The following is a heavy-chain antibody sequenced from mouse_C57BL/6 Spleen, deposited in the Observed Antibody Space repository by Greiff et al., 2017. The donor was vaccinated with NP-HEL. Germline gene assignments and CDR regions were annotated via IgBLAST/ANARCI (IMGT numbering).Heavy chain of an antibody. CDR3: AREGRGYYYAMDY. CDR2: INPNNGGT. CDR1: GYTFTDYN. Sequence: EVQLQQSGPELVKPGASVKMSCKASGYTFTDYNMHWVKQSHGKSLEWIGYINPNNGGTSYNQKFKGKATLTVNKSSSTAYMELRSLTSEDSAVYYCAREGRGYYYAMDYWGQGTSVTVSS. V-gene: IGHV1-22*01. D-gene: IGHD3-3*01. J-gene: IGHJ4*01.